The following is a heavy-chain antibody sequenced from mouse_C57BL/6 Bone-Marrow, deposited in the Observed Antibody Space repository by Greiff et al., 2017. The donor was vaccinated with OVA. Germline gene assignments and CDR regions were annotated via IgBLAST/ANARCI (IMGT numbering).Heavy chain of an antibody. CDR1: GYTFTSYW. CDR3: AREDYYAMDY. J-gene: IGHJ4*01. CDR2: IDPSDSYT. Sequence: VQLQQSGPELVKPGASVKLSCKASGYTFTSYWMQWVKQRPGQGLEWIGEIDPSDSYTNYNQKFKGKATLTVDTSSSTAYMQLSSLTSEDSAVYYCAREDYYAMDYWGQGTSVTVSS. V-gene: IGHV1-50*01.